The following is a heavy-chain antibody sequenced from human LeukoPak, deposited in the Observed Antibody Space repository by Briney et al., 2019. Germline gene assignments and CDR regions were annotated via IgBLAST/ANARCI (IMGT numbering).Heavy chain of an antibody. CDR1: GGSFSGYY. J-gene: IGHJ4*02. V-gene: IGHV4-34*01. Sequence: SETLSLTCAVYGGSFSGYYWSWIRQPPGKGLEWIGEINHSGSTNYNPSLKSRVTISVDTSKNQFSLKLSSVTAADTAVYYCARRSDYPYYFDYWGQGTLVTVSS. CDR2: INHSGST. CDR3: ARRSDYPYYFDY. D-gene: IGHD4-17*01.